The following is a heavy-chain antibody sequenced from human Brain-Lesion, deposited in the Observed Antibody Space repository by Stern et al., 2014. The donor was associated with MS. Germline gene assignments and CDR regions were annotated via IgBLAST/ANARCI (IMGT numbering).Heavy chain of an antibody. V-gene: IGHV4-39*01. CDR3: AKLWLGELPESPFDY. CDR2: IYYRGST. D-gene: IGHD3-10*01. Sequence: VQLVESGPGLVKPSETLSLTCTVSGGSISSSSYYWGWIRQPPGKGLEWIGSIYYRGSTYYHPSLTSRVTISMDTSKNQFPLRLSAVTAADTAVYFCAKLWLGELPESPFDYWGQGTLVTVSS. CDR1: GGSISSSSYY. J-gene: IGHJ4*02.